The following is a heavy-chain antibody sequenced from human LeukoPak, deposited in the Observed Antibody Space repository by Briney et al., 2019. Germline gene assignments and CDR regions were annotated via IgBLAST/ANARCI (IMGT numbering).Heavy chain of an antibody. V-gene: IGHV3-23*01. CDR3: AKPEMNWNDLPCFDY. D-gene: IGHD1-1*01. Sequence: PGGSLRLSCAASGFTFSRYAMSWVRQAPGKGLEWVSAISGSGGSTYYADSVKGRFTISRDNSKNTLYLQMNSLRAEDTAVYYCAKPEMNWNDLPCFDYWGQGTLVTVSS. J-gene: IGHJ4*02. CDR2: ISGSGGST. CDR1: GFTFSRYA.